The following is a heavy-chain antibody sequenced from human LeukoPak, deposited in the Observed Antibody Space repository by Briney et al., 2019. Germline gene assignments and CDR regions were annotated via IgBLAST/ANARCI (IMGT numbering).Heavy chain of an antibody. CDR1: GGSISSGDYY. CDR3: ARDGRYYYYGMDV. J-gene: IGHJ6*02. Sequence: SETLSLTCTVSGGSISSGDYYWGWIRQPPGKGLEWIGYIYYSGSTYYNPSLKSRVTISVDTSKNQFSLKLSSVTAADTAVYYCARDGRYYYYGMDVWGQGTTVTVSS. CDR2: IYYSGST. V-gene: IGHV4-30-4*01.